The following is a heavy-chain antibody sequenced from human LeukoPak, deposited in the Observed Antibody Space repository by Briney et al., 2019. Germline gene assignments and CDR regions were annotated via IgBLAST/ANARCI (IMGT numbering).Heavy chain of an antibody. V-gene: IGHV4-34*01. CDR3: ARGLSSAPCHCSGYYETSYDFTY. Sequence: SETLSLTCAVHGGSFSGYYWSWIRQPPGKGLEWIGEINHSGSTNYNPSLKSRVTISVDTSKNQFSLKLSSVTAADTAVYYCARGLSSAPCHCSGYYETSYDFTYWGQGTLVTVSS. D-gene: IGHD3-22*01. J-gene: IGHJ4*02. CDR1: GGSFSGYY. CDR2: INHSGST.